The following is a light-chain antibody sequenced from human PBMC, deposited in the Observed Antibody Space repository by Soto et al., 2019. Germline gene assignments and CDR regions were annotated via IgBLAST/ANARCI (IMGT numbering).Light chain of an antibody. CDR2: SNN. V-gene: IGLV1-44*01. CDR3: SSYTSSSTPWV. J-gene: IGLJ1*01. Sequence: QSVLTQPPSASGTPGQRVTISCSGSSSNIGSNTVNWYQQLPGTAPKLLIYSNNQRPSGVPDRFSGSKSGTSASLAISGLQSEDEADYYCSSYTSSSTPWVFGTGTKVTVL. CDR1: SSNIGSNT.